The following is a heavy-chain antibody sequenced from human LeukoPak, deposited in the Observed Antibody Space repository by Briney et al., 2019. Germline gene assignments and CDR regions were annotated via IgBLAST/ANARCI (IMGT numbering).Heavy chain of an antibody. CDR1: GFTFSSYA. J-gene: IGHJ3*02. CDR2: ISYDGSDK. V-gene: IGHV3-30*14. D-gene: IGHD3-22*01. CDR3: ARAPDGYEAFDI. Sequence: PGTSLRLSCAASGFTFSSYAMHWVRQAPGKGLEWVAVISYDGSDKYYADSVKGRFTTSRDNSKNTLYLQMNSLRAEDTAVYYCARAPDGYEAFDIWGQGTMVTVSS.